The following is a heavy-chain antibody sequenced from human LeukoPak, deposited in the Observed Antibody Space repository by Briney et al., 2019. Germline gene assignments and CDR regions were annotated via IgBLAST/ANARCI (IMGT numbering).Heavy chain of an antibody. CDR2: INHSGST. D-gene: IGHD3-22*01. J-gene: IGHJ5*02. CDR1: GGSFSGYY. CDR3: ARGKRPPYYYDRTGGWLDP. Sequence: SETLSLTCAVYGGSFSGYYWSWIRQPPGKGLEWIGEINHSGSTSYNPSLKSRVTISVDTSKNQFSLKLSSVTAADTAVYYCARGKRPPYYYDRTGGWLDPWGQGTLVTVSS. V-gene: IGHV4-34*01.